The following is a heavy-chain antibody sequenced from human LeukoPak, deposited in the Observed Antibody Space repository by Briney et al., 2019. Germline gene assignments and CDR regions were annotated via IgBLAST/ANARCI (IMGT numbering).Heavy chain of an antibody. V-gene: IGHV3-73*01. CDR1: GFTSSASA. CDR3: TRREYGSSRDD. D-gene: IGHD6-13*01. J-gene: IGHJ4*02. CDR2: VRSKVSNYAT. Sequence: GGSLRLSCAASGFTSSASAMHWVRQASGKGLEWVGRVRSKVSNYATAYAASVKGRFTVSRDDSKNTAYLQMNSLKIEDTAVYYCTRREYGSSRDDWGQGTLVIVSS.